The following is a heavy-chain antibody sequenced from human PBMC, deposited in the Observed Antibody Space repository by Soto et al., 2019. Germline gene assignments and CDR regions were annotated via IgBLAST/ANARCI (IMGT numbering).Heavy chain of an antibody. CDR1: GGTFSSYA. D-gene: IGHD6-13*01. CDR3: ARMTRAAGTWGYYYGMDV. CDR2: IIPIFGTA. Sequence: QVQLVQSGAEVKKPGSSVKVSCKASGGTFSSYAISWVRQAPGQGLEWMGGIIPIFGTANYAQKFQGRVTITADESTSTAYMELSSLRSEDTAVYYCARMTRAAGTWGYYYGMDVWGQGTTVTVSS. V-gene: IGHV1-69*01. J-gene: IGHJ6*02.